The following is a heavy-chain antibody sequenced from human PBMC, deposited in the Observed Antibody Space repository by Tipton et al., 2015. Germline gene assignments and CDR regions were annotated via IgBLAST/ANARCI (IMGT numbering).Heavy chain of an antibody. V-gene: IGHV4-59*01. Sequence: TLSLTCTVSSDSINKYYWSWIRQPPGKELQWIGYIQYSGGTNYNPSLESRVSMSVDTSKTQFSLTLNSVTAADTAVYYCARDLEHGMDVWGQGTLVTVTS. CDR3: ARDLEHGMDV. J-gene: IGHJ6*02. CDR2: IQYSGGT. D-gene: IGHD5-24*01. CDR1: SDSINKYY.